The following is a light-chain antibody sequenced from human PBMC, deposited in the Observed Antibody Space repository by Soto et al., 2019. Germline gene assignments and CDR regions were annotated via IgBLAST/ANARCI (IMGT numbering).Light chain of an antibody. Sequence: DIQVTQSPSSLSASVGDRVTITCRASQSISSYLNWYQQKPGKAPKLLIYAASSLQGGVPSRFSGSGSGTDFTLTNSSLQPEDFATYYCQQSYSSPETFGQGTKVEI. CDR1: QSISSY. V-gene: IGKV1-39*01. CDR2: AAS. J-gene: IGKJ1*01. CDR3: QQSYSSPET.